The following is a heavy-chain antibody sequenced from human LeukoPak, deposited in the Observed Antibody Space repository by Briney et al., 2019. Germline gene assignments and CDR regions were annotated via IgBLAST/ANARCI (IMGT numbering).Heavy chain of an antibody. J-gene: IGHJ6*03. CDR3: ARGRKSGRGATLSPNYYYMDV. D-gene: IGHD1-26*01. CDR2: IIPIFGTA. Sequence: SVKVSCKASGGTFSSYAISWVRQAPGQGLEWMGGIIPIFGTANYAQKFQGRVTMTRNTSISTAYMELSSLRSEDTAVYYCARGRKSGRGATLSPNYYYMDVWGKGSTVTVSS. V-gene: IGHV1-69*05. CDR1: GGTFSSYA.